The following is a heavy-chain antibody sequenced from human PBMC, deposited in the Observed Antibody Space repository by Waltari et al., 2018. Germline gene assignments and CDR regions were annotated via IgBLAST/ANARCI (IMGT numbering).Heavy chain of an antibody. D-gene: IGHD6-6*01. Sequence: EVQLVESGGGLVQPGGSLRLSCAASGFTFSSYSMNWVRQAPGKGLERISYIRSSSDTIYYADSVKGRFTISRDNAKNSLYLQMNSLRVEDTAVYYCARGEYSLTYWGQGTLVTVPS. J-gene: IGHJ4*02. V-gene: IGHV3-48*04. CDR1: GFTFSSYS. CDR2: IRSSSDTI. CDR3: ARGEYSLTY.